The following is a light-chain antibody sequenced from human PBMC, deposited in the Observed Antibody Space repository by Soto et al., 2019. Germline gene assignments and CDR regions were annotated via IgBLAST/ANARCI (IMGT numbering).Light chain of an antibody. CDR1: QSVGSN. Sequence: EIVMTQSPATLSVSPGKMATLSCRASQSVGSNLAWYQQKTGQAPRLLIYGASTRATGIPARFSGSGYGTELTLTISSLQSEDFAVYYCQQYNNWPQTFGQGTKVDI. CDR2: GAS. J-gene: IGKJ1*01. CDR3: QQYNNWPQT. V-gene: IGKV3-15*01.